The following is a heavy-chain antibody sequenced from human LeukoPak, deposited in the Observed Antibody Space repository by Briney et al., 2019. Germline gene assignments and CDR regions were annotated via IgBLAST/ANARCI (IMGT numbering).Heavy chain of an antibody. Sequence: GGSLRLSCAASGFTFRYYWMSWVRQAPGKGLEWVANIKQDGSETYYVDSVRGRFTISRDNAKNSLYLQMNSLRAEDTAVYYCARDWYYDFLTATDYWGQGTLVTVSS. CDR3: ARDWYYDFLTATDY. CDR1: GFTFRYYW. CDR2: IKQDGSET. J-gene: IGHJ4*02. D-gene: IGHD3-9*01. V-gene: IGHV3-7*01.